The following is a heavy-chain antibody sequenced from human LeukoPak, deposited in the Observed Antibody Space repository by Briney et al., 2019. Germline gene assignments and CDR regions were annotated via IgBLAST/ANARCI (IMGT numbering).Heavy chain of an antibody. CDR3: ARQTGSGLFILP. CDR1: GGSISSSSYY. CDR2: IYYSGST. D-gene: IGHD3/OR15-3a*01. V-gene: IGHV4-39*01. Sequence: SETLSLTCTVSGGSISSSSYYWGWIRQPPGKGLEWIGSIYYSGSTYYNPSLKSRVTISVDTSKNQFSLKLTSVTAADTAVYYCARQTGSGLFILPGGQGTLVTVSS. J-gene: IGHJ4*02.